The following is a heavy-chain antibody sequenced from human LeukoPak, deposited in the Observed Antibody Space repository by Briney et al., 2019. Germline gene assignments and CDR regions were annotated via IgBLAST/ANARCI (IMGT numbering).Heavy chain of an antibody. V-gene: IGHV4-39*01. CDR1: GGSISSSSYY. CDR3: AHFRGGAFDF. J-gene: IGHJ3*01. CDR2: MYYSGST. D-gene: IGHD3-16*01. Sequence: PSETLPLTCTVSGGSISSSSYYWGWIRQPPGKGLEWIGSMYYSGSTYYNPSLKSRVTISVDTSKNQFALKLSSVTAADTAVYYCAHFRGGAFDFWGQGTMVTVSA.